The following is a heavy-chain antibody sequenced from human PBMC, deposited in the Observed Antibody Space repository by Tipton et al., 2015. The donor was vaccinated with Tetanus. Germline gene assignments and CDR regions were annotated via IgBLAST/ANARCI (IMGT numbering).Heavy chain of an antibody. V-gene: IGHV4-61*08. CDR1: GGSIRSEDYS. J-gene: IGHJ4*02. Sequence: TLSLTCTVSGGSIRSEDYSWNWIRQPPGKGLEWLAHISDSGLSNSNYFLKSRITISRDTSRNQFSLKLTSVTAADTAVYYCTRANHEFPKKGPFDSWGQGTLVIVS. CDR3: TRANHEFPKKGPFDS. CDR2: ISDSGLS. D-gene: IGHD3-10*01.